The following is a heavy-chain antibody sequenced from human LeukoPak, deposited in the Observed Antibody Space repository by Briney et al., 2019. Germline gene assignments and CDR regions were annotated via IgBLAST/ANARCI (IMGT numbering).Heavy chain of an antibody. J-gene: IGHJ4*02. V-gene: IGHV1-69*01. CDR2: IIPIFGTA. D-gene: IGHD6-25*01. CDR3: ARWQRMLGFYYFDY. CDR1: GGTFSSYS. Sequence: SVKVSCKASGGTFSSYSITRVRQAPGQRLEWMGGIIPIFGTANYAQKFQGRVTITADESTSTAYMELSSLRSEDTAVYYCARWQRMLGFYYFDYWGQGTLVTVSS.